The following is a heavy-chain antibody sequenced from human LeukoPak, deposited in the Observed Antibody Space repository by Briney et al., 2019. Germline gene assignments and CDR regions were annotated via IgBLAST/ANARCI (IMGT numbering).Heavy chain of an antibody. J-gene: IGHJ4*02. V-gene: IGHV3-53*01. CDR3: ARNENSGWGYFDY. Sequence: PGGSLRLSCAASGFTVSSNYMSWVRQAPGKGLEWVSVIYSGGSTYYADSVKGRFTISRDNSKNTLYLQMNSLRAEDTAVYYCARNENSGWGYFDYWGQGTLVTVSS. CDR2: IYSGGST. CDR1: GFTVSSNY. D-gene: IGHD5-12*01.